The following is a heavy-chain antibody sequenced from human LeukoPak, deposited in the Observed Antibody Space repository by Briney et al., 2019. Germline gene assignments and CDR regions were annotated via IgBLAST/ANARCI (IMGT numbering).Heavy chain of an antibody. CDR2: ISTSSNYI. CDR1: GFTFSSHS. CDR3: AKDYDFWSGYGFDY. Sequence: PGGSLRLSCAASGFTFSSHSMSWVRQAPGKGLEWVSYISTSSNYIYYADSVKGRFTISRDNAKNSLYLQMNSLRAEDTAVYYCAKDYDFWSGYGFDYWGQGTLVTVSS. J-gene: IGHJ4*02. V-gene: IGHV3-21*01. D-gene: IGHD3-3*01.